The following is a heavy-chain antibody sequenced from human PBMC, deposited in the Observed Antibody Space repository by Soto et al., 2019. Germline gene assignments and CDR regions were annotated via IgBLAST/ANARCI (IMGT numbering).Heavy chain of an antibody. CDR1: GFTFSSYS. Sequence: GGSLRLSCAASGFTFSSYSMNWVRQAPGKGLEWVSYISSSSSTIYYADSVKGRFTISRDNAKNSLYLQMNSLRAEDTAVYYCARDKGYDFWSGYYPTYYYYYMDVWGKGTTVTVSS. CDR3: ARDKGYDFWSGYYPTYYYYYMDV. D-gene: IGHD3-3*01. CDR2: ISSSSSTI. V-gene: IGHV3-48*01. J-gene: IGHJ6*03.